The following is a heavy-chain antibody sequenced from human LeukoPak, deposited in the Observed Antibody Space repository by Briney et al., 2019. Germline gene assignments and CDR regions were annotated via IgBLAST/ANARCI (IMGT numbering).Heavy chain of an antibody. Sequence: SVKVSCKXSGGTFSSYAISWVRQTPGQGLEWMGRIIPIFGTANYAQKFQGRVTITTDESTSTAYMELSSLRSEDTAVYYCASSGVGGWYYFDYWGQGTLVTVSS. CDR3: ASSGVGGWYYFDY. CDR2: IIPIFGTA. D-gene: IGHD6-19*01. CDR1: GGTFSSYA. J-gene: IGHJ4*02. V-gene: IGHV1-69*05.